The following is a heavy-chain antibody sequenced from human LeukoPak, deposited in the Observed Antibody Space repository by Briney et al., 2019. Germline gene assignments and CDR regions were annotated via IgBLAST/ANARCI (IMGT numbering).Heavy chain of an antibody. J-gene: IGHJ4*02. D-gene: IGHD3/OR15-3a*01. CDR1: GVSISSSYSY. CDR2: IYYTGNT. Sequence: PSETRSLTCTVSGVSISSSYSYWGWIRQPPGMVLEWIGSIYYTGNTYYNASLKSQVSISIDTSKNQFSLKLTSVTAADTAVYYCARQTGSGLFILPGGQGTLVTVSS. V-gene: IGHV4-39*01. CDR3: ARQTGSGLFILP.